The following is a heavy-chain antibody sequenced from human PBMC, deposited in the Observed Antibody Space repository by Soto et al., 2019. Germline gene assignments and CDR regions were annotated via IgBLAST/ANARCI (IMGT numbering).Heavy chain of an antibody. J-gene: IGHJ4*02. D-gene: IGHD6-13*01. CDR2: IYYTGST. CDR3: ARGISSSWFQEQEGFDY. CDR1: GGSISSDGYY. Sequence: SETLSLTCTVSGGSISSDGYYWNWIRQHPGKGLEWIGYIYYTGSTYYNPSLTSRVTMSVDTSRSQFSLKLSSVTAADTAVYYCARGISSSWFQEQEGFDYWGQGTLVTVSS. V-gene: IGHV4-31*03.